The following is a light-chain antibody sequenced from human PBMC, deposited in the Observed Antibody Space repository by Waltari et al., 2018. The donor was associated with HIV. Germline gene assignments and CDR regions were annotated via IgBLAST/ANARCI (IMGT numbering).Light chain of an antibody. CDR3: AAWDDSLSGPGV. CDR2: RNN. V-gene: IGLV1-47*01. CDR1: SSNIGSNY. J-gene: IGLJ3*02. Sequence: QSVLTQPPSASGTPGQRVTISCSGSSSNIGSNYVYWYQQLLGTAPKILIYRNNLRPAGVPDRVSGSKSGTSASLAISGLRSEDEADYYCAAWDDSLSGPGVFGGGTKLTVL.